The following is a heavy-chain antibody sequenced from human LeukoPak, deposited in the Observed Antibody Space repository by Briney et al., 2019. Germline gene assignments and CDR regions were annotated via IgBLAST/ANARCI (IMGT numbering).Heavy chain of an antibody. CDR1: GYSFTSYW. D-gene: IGHD4-23*01. J-gene: IGHJ4*02. Sequence: GESLKIPCKGSGYSFTSYWIGWMRQMPGKGLEWMGIIYPGDSDTRYSPSFQGQVTISAVKSISTAYLRWSSLKASDTAMYYCARHGSRYGGNLDYWGQGTLVTVSS. V-gene: IGHV5-51*01. CDR3: ARHGSRYGGNLDY. CDR2: IYPGDSDT.